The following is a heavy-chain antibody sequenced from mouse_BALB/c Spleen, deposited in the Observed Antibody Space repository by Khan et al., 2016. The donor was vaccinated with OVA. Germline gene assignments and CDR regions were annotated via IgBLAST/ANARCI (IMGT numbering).Heavy chain of an antibody. V-gene: IGHV5-15*02. CDR2: ISDLAYTI. CDR3: ARGGGTAPVAY. Sequence: EVELVESGGGLVQPGGSRKLSCAASGFTFSDYGMAWVRQAPGKGPEWVAFISDLAYTIYYGDVVTGRFTISRETAKNTLYLEMSRLRSEDTAIYYWARGGGTAPVAYWGLGTLVTVSA. D-gene: IGHD1-2*01. CDR1: GFTFSDYG. J-gene: IGHJ3*01.